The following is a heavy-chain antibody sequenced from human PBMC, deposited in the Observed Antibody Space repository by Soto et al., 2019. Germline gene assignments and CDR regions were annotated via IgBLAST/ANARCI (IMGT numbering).Heavy chain of an antibody. CDR2: IHHSGTT. CDR1: SGSILSTNW. D-gene: IGHD1-26*01. V-gene: IGHV4-4*02. J-gene: IGHJ4*02. CDR3: VRVGHMGPEAVDY. Sequence: QVHLQESGPGLVKPSGTLSLTCAVSSGSILSTNWWSWFRQPPGKGLEWIGEIHHSGTTNYNPSLKSRDNITVDQSENQCSLKLSSVTDADTAVYSCVRVGHMGPEAVDYWAKGTLVTVSS.